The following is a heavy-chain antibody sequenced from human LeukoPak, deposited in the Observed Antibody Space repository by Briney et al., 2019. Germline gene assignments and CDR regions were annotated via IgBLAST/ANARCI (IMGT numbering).Heavy chain of an antibody. D-gene: IGHD3-22*01. CDR1: GFTFSSYS. Sequence: GGSLRLSCAASGFTFSSYSMNWVRQAPGKGLEWVSHITSTGTHIYYADSVKGRFTISRDNSKNTLYLQMNNLRAEDTAVYYCPKGPKGMIVAVTTYDYWGQGTLVTVSS. J-gene: IGHJ4*02. CDR3: PKGPKGMIVAVTTYDY. V-gene: IGHV3-21*05. CDR2: ITSTGTHI.